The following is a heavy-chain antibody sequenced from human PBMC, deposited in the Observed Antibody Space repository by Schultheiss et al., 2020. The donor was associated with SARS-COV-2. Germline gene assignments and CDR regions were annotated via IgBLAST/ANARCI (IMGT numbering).Heavy chain of an antibody. J-gene: IGHJ6*02. CDR2: INPRSGAT. D-gene: IGHD3-22*01. CDR3: ARDPISTPNLYYYDSKGMDV. Sequence: ASVKVSCKASEYTFTDYYIHWLRQAPGQGLEWVGWINPRSGATHFAQKFQGRVTMTGDTSTSTVYMELSSLRSEDTAVYYCARDPISTPNLYYYDSKGMDVWGQGTTVTVSS. V-gene: IGHV1-2*02. CDR1: EYTFTDYY.